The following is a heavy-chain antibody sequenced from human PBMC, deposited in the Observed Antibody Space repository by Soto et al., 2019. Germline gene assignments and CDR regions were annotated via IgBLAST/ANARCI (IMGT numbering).Heavy chain of an antibody. CDR3: ASNTLKYSYDNWFDP. V-gene: IGHV4-59*01. J-gene: IGHJ5*02. D-gene: IGHD5-18*01. Sequence: PXETLSLPCTAPGGSISSYHWSAIRQPPGKGLRWIGYIYYSGSTNYSPSLKSRVTISVDTSKNQFSLKLSSVTAADTAVYHCASNTLKYSYDNWFDPWGQGTPVTVSS. CDR2: IYYSGST. CDR1: GGSISSYH.